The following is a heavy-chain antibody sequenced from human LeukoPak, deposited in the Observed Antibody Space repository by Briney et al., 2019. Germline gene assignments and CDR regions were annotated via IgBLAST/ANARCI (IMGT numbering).Heavy chain of an antibody. CDR2: IWYDGSNK. CDR3: AKERVRGVIFDAFDI. J-gene: IGHJ3*02. Sequence: GGSLRLSCAASGFTFSIYGMRWVRQAPGKGLEWVAVIWYDGSNKYYADSVKGRFTISRDNSKNTLYLQMNSLRAEDTAVYYCAKERVRGVIFDAFDIWGQGTMVTVSS. D-gene: IGHD3-10*01. V-gene: IGHV3-33*06. CDR1: GFTFSIYG.